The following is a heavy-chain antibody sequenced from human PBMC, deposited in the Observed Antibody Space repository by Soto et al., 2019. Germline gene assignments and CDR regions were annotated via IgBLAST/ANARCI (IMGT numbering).Heavy chain of an antibody. D-gene: IGHD3-3*01. Sequence: PGESLKISCKGSGYSFTSYWIGWVRQMPGKGLEWMGILYPGESDTRYSPSFQGQVTISADKSISTAYLQWSSLKASDTAMYYCARRSKGYYDFWSDPPGGHNWFDPWGQGTLVTVSS. CDR3: ARRSKGYYDFWSDPPGGHNWFDP. V-gene: IGHV5-51*01. CDR1: GYSFTSYW. CDR2: LYPGESDT. J-gene: IGHJ5*02.